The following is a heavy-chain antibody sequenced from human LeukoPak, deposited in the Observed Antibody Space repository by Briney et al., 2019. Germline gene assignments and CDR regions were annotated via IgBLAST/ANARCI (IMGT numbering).Heavy chain of an antibody. V-gene: IGHV4-39*01. CDR1: GGSISSSSYY. CDR3: AERNRFLEWLHYFDY. Sequence: PSETLSLTCTVSGGSISSSSYYWGWIRQPPGKGLEWIGSIYYSGSTYYNPSLKSRVTISVDTSKNQFSLKLSSVTAADTAVYYCAERNRFLEWLHYFDYWGQGTLVTVSS. CDR2: IYYSGST. D-gene: IGHD3-3*01. J-gene: IGHJ4*02.